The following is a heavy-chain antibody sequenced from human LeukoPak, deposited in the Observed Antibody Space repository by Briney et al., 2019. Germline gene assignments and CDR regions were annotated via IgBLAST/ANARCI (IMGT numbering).Heavy chain of an antibody. V-gene: IGHV1-2*02. D-gene: IGHD6-19*01. CDR1: GYTFIGYY. CDR3: ARVQWLVYHDAFDI. Sequence: ASVKVSCKASGYTFIGYYMHWVRQAPGQGLEWMGWINPNSGGTNYAQKFQGRVTMTRDTSISTAYMELSRPRSDDTAVYYCARVQWLVYHDAFDIWGQGTMVTVSS. CDR2: INPNSGGT. J-gene: IGHJ3*02.